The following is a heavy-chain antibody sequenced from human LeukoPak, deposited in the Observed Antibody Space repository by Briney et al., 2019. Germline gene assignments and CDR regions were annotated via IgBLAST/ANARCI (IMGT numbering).Heavy chain of an antibody. D-gene: IGHD3-3*01. Sequence: GEPLKISCKGSGYRFTSNWSAWVRQLPGKGLEWFGIFYPGDAYTRVSPSFQGQVTISADKSITTAYLQWSSLKASDTAMYYCARCHYEFWSGYYTGPLDSSGQGTLVTVSS. CDR1: GYRFTSNW. V-gene: IGHV5-51*06. CDR3: ARCHYEFWSGYYTGPLDS. J-gene: IGHJ4*02. CDR2: FYPGDAYT.